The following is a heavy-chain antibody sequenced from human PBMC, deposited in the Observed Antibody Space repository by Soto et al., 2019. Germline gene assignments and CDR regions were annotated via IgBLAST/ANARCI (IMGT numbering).Heavy chain of an antibody. Sequence: PSETLSLTCTVSGGSISSSTYYWGWIRQHPGKGLEWIGTMSYSGSTQYNPSLKSRVTISVDTSKNQCSLKLISVTAADTAVLYCARRRIQPNWFDPWGQGTRVTFST. CDR1: GGSISSSTYY. CDR3: ARRRIQPNWFDP. D-gene: IGHD2-2*01. V-gene: IGHV4-39*01. CDR2: MSYSGST. J-gene: IGHJ5*02.